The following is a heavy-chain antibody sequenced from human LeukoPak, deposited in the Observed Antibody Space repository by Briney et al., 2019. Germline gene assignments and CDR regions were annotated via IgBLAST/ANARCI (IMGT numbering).Heavy chain of an antibody. V-gene: IGHV3-48*04. D-gene: IGHD1-26*01. CDR2: ISSSSSTI. Sequence: GGSLRLSCAASGFTFSSYSMNWVRRAPGKGLEWVSYISSSSSTIYYADSVKGRFTISRDNAKNSLYLQMNSLRAEDTAVYYCTTDMGQPSRIVGATNSGDYWGQGTLVTVSS. CDR3: TTDMGQPSRIVGATNSGDY. CDR1: GFTFSSYS. J-gene: IGHJ4*02.